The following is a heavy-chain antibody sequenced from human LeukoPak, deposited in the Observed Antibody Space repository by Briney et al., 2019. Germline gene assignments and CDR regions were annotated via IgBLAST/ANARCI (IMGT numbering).Heavy chain of an antibody. CDR1: DFTVGSNY. D-gene: IGHD2-8*01. Sequence: PGGSLRLSCAASDFTVGSNYMTWVRQAPGKGLEWVSVIYSGGKTFYADSVEGRFTISRDDSKNTLYLQMNSLRAEDTAIYYCARDGDDTTNWWGQGTLVNVSS. J-gene: IGHJ4*02. CDR3: ARDGDDTTNW. V-gene: IGHV3-53*01. CDR2: IYSGGKT.